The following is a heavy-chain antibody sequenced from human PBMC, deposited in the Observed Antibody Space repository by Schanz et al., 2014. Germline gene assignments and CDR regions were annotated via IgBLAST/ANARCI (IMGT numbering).Heavy chain of an antibody. J-gene: IGHJ4*02. CDR3: ARDGSSSDYHLAH. V-gene: IGHV3-20*04. Sequence: EVQLVESGGGVVRPGGSLRLSCAASGFTFENYALTWVRQVPGKGLEWVSRINWSDGGSTGYADSVRGRFTISRDNAKNSLYLEMNRLRVEDTAFYYCARDGSSSDYHLAHWGQGTLVTVSS. D-gene: IGHD3-22*01. CDR2: INWSDGGST. CDR1: GFTFENYA.